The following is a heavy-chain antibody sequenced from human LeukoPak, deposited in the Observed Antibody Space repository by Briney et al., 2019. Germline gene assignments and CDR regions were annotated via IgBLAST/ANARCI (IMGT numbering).Heavy chain of an antibody. CDR1: GFTFSSYA. J-gene: IGHJ4*02. CDR3: AKNPHYCSSTSCYAD. V-gene: IGHV3-23*01. D-gene: IGHD2-2*01. CDR2: ISGSGGST. Sequence: GGSLRLSCAASGFTFSSYAMSWVRQAPGKGLEWVSAISGSGGSTYYADSVKGRFTISRDNSKNTLYLQMNSLRAEDTAVYYCAKNPHYCSSTSCYADWGQGTLVTVSS.